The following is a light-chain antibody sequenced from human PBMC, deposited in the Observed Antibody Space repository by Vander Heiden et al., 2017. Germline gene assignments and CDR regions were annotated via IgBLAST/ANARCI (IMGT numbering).Light chain of an antibody. Sequence: HAGLPQPAARSNALRQSATTTAAGHRNHVGNQGAACLQQHQGHPPKLLYYRNNNRPSGISARFSASSSGNTASLTTTGLQPEDEADYYCSAWDSTLSARVFGGGTKLTVL. V-gene: IGLV10-54*04. CDR2: RNN. J-gene: IGLJ3*02. CDR1: RNHVGNQG. CDR3: SAWDSTLSARV.